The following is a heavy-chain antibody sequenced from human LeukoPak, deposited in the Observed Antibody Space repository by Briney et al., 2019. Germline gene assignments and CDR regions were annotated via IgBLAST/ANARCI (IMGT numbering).Heavy chain of an antibody. CDR3: ASDGFPENSAGRGALDI. Sequence: ASVKVSCKASGYTFTGYYMHWVRQAPGQGLEWMGWINPNSGGTNYAQKFQGKVTMTRDTSISTVYMELSSLRSDDTAVYYCASDGFPENSAGRGALDIWGQGTVVTVSS. CDR1: GYTFTGYY. J-gene: IGHJ3*02. D-gene: IGHD1-14*01. V-gene: IGHV1-2*02. CDR2: INPNSGGT.